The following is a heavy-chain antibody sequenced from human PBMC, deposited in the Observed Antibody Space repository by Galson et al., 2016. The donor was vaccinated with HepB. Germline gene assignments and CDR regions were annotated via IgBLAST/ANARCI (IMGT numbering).Heavy chain of an antibody. CDR2: IYPGDSQV. D-gene: IGHD4-17*01. CDR3: ATPPPFYGDASIGRGPSEY. CDR1: GYSFNTYW. J-gene: IGHJ4*02. V-gene: IGHV5-51*02. Sequence: QSGAEVKKPGESLKISCKGSGYSFNTYWNAWVRQMPGKGLEWMGIIYPGDSQVSYSPSFHGQVTISADKSISAPYLQWSSLKASDTAMYYCATPPPFYGDASIGRGPSEYWGQGTLVTVSA.